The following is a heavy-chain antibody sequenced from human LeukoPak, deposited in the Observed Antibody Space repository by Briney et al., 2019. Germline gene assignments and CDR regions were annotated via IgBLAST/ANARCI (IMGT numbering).Heavy chain of an antibody. Sequence: AGSLRLSCAASGCTFSSYAMSWVRQAPGKGLEWVSVIRDRGGITPYADSVKGRFTISRDNSKNTLYLQMNSLRAEDTAVYYCAKGSGDSCYSGLDYWGQGTLVTVSS. D-gene: IGHD2-15*01. V-gene: IGHV3-23*01. CDR1: GCTFSSYA. CDR2: IRDRGGIT. J-gene: IGHJ4*02. CDR3: AKGSGDSCYSGLDY.